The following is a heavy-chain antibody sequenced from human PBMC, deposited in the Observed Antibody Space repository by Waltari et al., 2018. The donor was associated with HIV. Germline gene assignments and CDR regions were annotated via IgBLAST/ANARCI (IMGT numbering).Heavy chain of an antibody. V-gene: IGHV3-72*01. Sequence: EVQLVESGGGLVQPGGSLRLSCAASGFTFSDHYMDWVRQAPGKGLEWFGRTRNKANSYTTEYAASVKGRFTISRDDSKNSLYLQMNSLKTEDTAVYYCVGGRLFYGGNSSDYWGQGTLVTVSS. CDR1: GFTFSDHY. CDR3: VGGRLFYGGNSSDY. D-gene: IGHD4-17*01. CDR2: TRNKANSYTT. J-gene: IGHJ4*02.